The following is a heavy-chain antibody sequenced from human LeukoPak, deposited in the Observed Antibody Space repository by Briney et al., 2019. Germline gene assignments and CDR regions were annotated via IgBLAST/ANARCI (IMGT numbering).Heavy chain of an antibody. Sequence: GASVKVSCKASGYTFTSYYMHWVRQAPGQGLEWMGIINPSGGSTSYAQKFQGRVTMTRDTSTSTVYMELSSLRSEDTAVYYCATTPGDFWSGSDYYYYYMDVWGKGTTVTVSS. CDR3: ATTPGDFWSGSDYYYYYMDV. CDR1: GYTFTSYY. J-gene: IGHJ6*03. CDR2: INPSGGST. D-gene: IGHD3-3*01. V-gene: IGHV1-46*01.